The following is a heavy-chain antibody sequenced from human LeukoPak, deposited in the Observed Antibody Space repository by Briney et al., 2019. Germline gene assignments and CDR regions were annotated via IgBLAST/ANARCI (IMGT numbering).Heavy chain of an antibody. V-gene: IGHV3-21*01. CDR1: GFTFTTYA. CDR2: ISSTGRHI. J-gene: IGHJ4*02. D-gene: IGHD3-22*01. Sequence: GGSLTLSCAASGFTFTTYAMNWVRQAPGKGLEWVSSISSTGRHINYADSMKGRFTIPRDNAKNSLYLQMNNLRAEDTAVYYCARDSDSSSRYMDYFDYWGQGALVTVSS. CDR3: ARDSDSSSRYMDYFDY.